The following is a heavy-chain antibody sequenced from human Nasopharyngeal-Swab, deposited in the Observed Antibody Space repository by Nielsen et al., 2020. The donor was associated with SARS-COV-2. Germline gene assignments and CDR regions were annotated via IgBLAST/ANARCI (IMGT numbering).Heavy chain of an antibody. CDR3: ARAPSTVTTRGWFDP. Sequence: GGSLRLSCAASGFTFSSYWMHWVRQAPGKGLVWVSRINSDGSSTSYADSVKGRFTISRDNSKNTLYLQMNSLRVEDTAVYYCARAPSTVTTRGWFDPWGQGTLVTVSS. J-gene: IGHJ5*02. CDR1: GFTFSSYW. V-gene: IGHV3-74*01. CDR2: INSDGSST. D-gene: IGHD4-17*01.